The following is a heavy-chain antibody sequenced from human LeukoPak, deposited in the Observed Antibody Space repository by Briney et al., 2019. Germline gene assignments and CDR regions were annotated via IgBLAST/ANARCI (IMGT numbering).Heavy chain of an antibody. CDR1: GLSFSSFA. V-gene: IGHV3-23*01. D-gene: IGHD3-16*01. Sequence: PGGSLRLSCAASGLSFSSFAMSWVRQGPARGLEWVSSIRGNGGTFYADSVKGRFTLSSDSSRNTVYFQLNNLRVEDTAIYYCAKASWVSSTDAVRWGQGTQVTVSS. CDR3: AKASWVSSTDAVR. CDR2: IRGNGGT. J-gene: IGHJ4*02.